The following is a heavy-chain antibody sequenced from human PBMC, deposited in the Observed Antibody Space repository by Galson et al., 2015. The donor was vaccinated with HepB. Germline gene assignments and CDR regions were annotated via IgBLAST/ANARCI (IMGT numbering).Heavy chain of an antibody. CDR1: GFTFSSYA. J-gene: IGHJ4*02. Sequence: SLRLSCAASGFTFSSYAMHWVRQAPGKGLEWVANIKQDGSEKHYVDSVKGRFTISRDNAKNSLYLQMNSLRAEDTAVYYCARIGFSGYDFDYWGQATLVTVSS. CDR2: IKQDGSEK. V-gene: IGHV3-7*01. D-gene: IGHD5-12*01. CDR3: ARIGFSGYDFDY.